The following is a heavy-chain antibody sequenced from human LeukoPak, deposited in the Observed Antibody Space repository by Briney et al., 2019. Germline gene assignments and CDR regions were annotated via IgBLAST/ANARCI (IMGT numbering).Heavy chain of an antibody. Sequence: GGSLRLSCAASGFTFSSYAMSWVRQAPRKGLEWVSASSGSGGSTYYADSVKGRFTISRDNSKNPLYLQMNSLRAEDTAVYYCAKDAIAAAGLFDYWGQGTLVTVSS. D-gene: IGHD6-13*01. CDR3: AKDAIAAAGLFDY. V-gene: IGHV3-23*01. J-gene: IGHJ4*02. CDR2: SSGSGGST. CDR1: GFTFSSYA.